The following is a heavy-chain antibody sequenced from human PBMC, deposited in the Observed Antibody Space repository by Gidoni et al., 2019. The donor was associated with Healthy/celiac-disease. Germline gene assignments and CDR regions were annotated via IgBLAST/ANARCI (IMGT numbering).Heavy chain of an antibody. CDR1: GFTFSSYG. Sequence: QLQLVESGGGVVQPGRSLRLSCAASGFTFSSYGMHWVRQAPGKGLEWVAVIWYDGSNKYYADSVKGRFTISRDNSKNTLYLQMNSLRAEDTAVYYCAREGGRYSSGWYIFDYWGQGTLVTVSS. J-gene: IGHJ4*02. D-gene: IGHD6-19*01. CDR2: IWYDGSNK. V-gene: IGHV3-33*01. CDR3: AREGGRYSSGWYIFDY.